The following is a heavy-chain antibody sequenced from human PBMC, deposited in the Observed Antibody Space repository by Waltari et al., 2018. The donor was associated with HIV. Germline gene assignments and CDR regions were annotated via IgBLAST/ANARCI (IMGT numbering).Heavy chain of an antibody. D-gene: IGHD2-2*01. J-gene: IGHJ5*02. CDR1: AFVFRDFF. CDR2: ISGSGTIS. V-gene: IGHV3-11*01. CDR3: CRGVSSDR. Sequence: QVKLVESGGRWVKPGGSLRLPFAATAFVFRDFFLTWMRQSPGKGPEWVGYISGSGTISFYADSVRGRFTISRDNANNSLYLQMNSLRDEDTAIYYCCRGVSSDRWGQGTLVTVSS.